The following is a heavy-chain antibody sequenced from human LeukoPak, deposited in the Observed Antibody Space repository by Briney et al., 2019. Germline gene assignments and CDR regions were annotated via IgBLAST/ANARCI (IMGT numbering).Heavy chain of an antibody. CDR1: GYTFTGYY. V-gene: IGHV1-2*02. J-gene: IGHJ3*02. CDR3: ARDSDGYNWNAFDI. CDR2: INPNSGGT. D-gene: IGHD5-24*01. Sequence: ASVKVSCKASGYTFTGYYMHWVRQAPGQGLEWMGWINPNSGGTNYAQKFQGRVTMTRDTSISTAYMELSRLRSDDTAVYCCARDSDGYNWNAFDIWGQGTMVTVSS.